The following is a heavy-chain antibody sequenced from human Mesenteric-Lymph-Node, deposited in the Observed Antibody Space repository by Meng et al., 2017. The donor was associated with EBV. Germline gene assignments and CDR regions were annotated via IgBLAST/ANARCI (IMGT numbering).Heavy chain of an antibody. CDR2: ISYSGST. V-gene: IGHV4-39*01. J-gene: IGHJ4*02. CDR3: ARADYYDTSGNLDF. CDR1: GGSFASTSYY. Sequence: RRTESGPGLVKPSETLSLTCSVSGGSFASTSYYWVWIRQPPGKGLEWIGSISYSGSTYYNPSLKSRVTISVDTPKNQFSLKLRSVTATDTAVYYCARADYYDTSGNLDFWGQGTLVTVPS. D-gene: IGHD3-22*01.